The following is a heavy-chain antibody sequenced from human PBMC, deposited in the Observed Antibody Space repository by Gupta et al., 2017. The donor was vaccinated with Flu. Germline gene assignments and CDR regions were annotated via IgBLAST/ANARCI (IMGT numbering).Heavy chain of an antibody. Sequence: EVQLFASGGDVVQPGGSLSLSCSASGVPFSTYSLSLVRPAPGQALDWVSAISGSGTSKYHADSVKGRFTISRDNSKNTLYLQMNTLRDDDTAIYYCAKDRLGGGSVALYYYGMDVWARGTTVTVSS. CDR2: ISGSGTSK. D-gene: IGHD3-16*01. CDR1: GVPFSTYS. V-gene: IGHV3-23*01. J-gene: IGHJ6*02. CDR3: AKDRLGGGSVALYYYGMDV.